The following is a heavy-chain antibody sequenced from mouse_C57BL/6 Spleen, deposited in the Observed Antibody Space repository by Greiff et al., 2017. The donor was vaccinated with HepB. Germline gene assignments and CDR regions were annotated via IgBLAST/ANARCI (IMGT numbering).Heavy chain of an antibody. D-gene: IGHD3-2*02. CDR3: ARLGDSSGYAAY. Sequence: QVQLQQPGAELVKPGASVKLSCKASGYTFTSYWMQWVKQRPGQGLEWIGEIDPSDSYTNYNQKFKGKATLTVDTSSNTAYMQLSSLTSEDSAVYYCARLGDSSGYAAYWGQGTLVTVSA. V-gene: IGHV1-50*01. CDR2: IDPSDSYT. CDR1: GYTFTSYW. J-gene: IGHJ3*01.